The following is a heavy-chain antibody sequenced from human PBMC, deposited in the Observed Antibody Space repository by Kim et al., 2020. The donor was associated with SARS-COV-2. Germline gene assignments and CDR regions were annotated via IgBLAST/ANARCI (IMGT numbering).Heavy chain of an antibody. Sequence: SETLSLTCAGHGGSFSGYYWSWIRQAPRKGLEWIGEINHSGNTNYNPSLKSRVTMSIDTSKKQFFLKLSSVTAADTAVYYCARDPHQGIAAYDYWGQGT. V-gene: IGHV4-34*01. D-gene: IGHD6-13*01. CDR3: ARDPHQGIAAYDY. CDR1: GGSFSGYY. CDR2: INHSGNT. J-gene: IGHJ4*02.